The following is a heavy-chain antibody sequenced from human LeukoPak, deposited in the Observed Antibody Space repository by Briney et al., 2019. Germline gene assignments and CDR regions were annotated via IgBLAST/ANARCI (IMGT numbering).Heavy chain of an antibody. CDR1: GYSFTSHY. CDR2: INPSGSST. D-gene: IGHD3-16*02. Sequence: ASVKVSCKASGYSFTSHYMHWVRQAPGQGLEWMGLINPSGSSTLYAQKFQGRVTMTRDMSTTTDYMELSSLRSEDTAVYYCARDNSVGDIAWWFDPWGQGTMVTVSS. V-gene: IGHV1-46*01. J-gene: IGHJ5*02. CDR3: ARDNSVGDIAWWFDP.